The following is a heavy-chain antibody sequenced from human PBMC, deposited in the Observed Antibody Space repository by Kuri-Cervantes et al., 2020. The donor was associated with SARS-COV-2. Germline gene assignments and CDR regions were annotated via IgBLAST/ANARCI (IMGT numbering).Heavy chain of an antibody. D-gene: IGHD3-9*01. J-gene: IGHJ6*02. V-gene: IGHV3-48*02. Sequence: GGSLRLSCAASGFTFSSYSMNWVRQAPGKGLEWVSYISSSSSTTYYADSVKGRFTISRDNAKNPLYLQMNSLRDEDTAVYYCARQYYDILTGYYLYGMDVWGQGTTVTVSS. CDR2: ISSSSSTT. CDR3: ARQYYDILTGYYLYGMDV. CDR1: GFTFSSYS.